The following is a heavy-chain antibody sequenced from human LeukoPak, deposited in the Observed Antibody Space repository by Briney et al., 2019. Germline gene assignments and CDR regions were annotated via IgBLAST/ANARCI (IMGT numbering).Heavy chain of an antibody. Sequence: SETLSLTCTVSVGSISSSSYYWGWIRQPPGKGLEWIGSIYYSGSTYYNPSLKSRVTISVDTSKNQFPLKLSSVTAADTAVDYCASGEEQWLVFDFDYWGQGTLVTVSS. D-gene: IGHD6-19*01. V-gene: IGHV4-39*01. CDR3: ASGEEQWLVFDFDY. J-gene: IGHJ4*02. CDR2: IYYSGST. CDR1: VGSISSSSYY.